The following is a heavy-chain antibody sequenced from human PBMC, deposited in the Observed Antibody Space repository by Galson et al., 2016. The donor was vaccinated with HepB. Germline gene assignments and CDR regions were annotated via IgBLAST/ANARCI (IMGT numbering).Heavy chain of an antibody. J-gene: IGHJ4*02. CDR2: ISTNNDNR. CDR1: GYIFTNYG. Sequence: SVKVSCKASGYIFTNYGVRWVRQAAGQGLEWLGWISTNNDNRNYAQKVQGRVIMTTDTFTSTVYMELRRLTSDDTTVYYCARARDSRIAARHFDHWGQGTLVTVSS. CDR3: ARARDSRIAARHFDH. V-gene: IGHV1-18*01. D-gene: IGHD6-6*01.